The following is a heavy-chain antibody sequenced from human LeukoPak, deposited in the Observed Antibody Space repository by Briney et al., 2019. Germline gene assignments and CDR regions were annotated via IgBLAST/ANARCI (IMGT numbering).Heavy chain of an antibody. CDR3: AQDRYVSSGRDDY. Sequence: GGSLRLSCAASGFTFSSYGMHWVRQAPGKGLEWVAVISYDGSNKYYADSVKGRFTISRDNSKNTLYLQMTNLRAEDTAVYFCAQDRYVSSGRDDYWGQGTLVTVSS. D-gene: IGHD6-19*01. CDR1: GFTFSSYG. CDR2: ISYDGSNK. V-gene: IGHV3-30*18. J-gene: IGHJ4*02.